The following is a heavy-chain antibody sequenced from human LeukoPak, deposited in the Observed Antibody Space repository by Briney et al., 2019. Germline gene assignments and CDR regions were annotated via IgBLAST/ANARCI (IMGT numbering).Heavy chain of an antibody. D-gene: IGHD6-19*01. CDR3: AKAPYSGWWYPGGYYYYGMDV. V-gene: IGHV3-30*18. Sequence: GSLRLSCAASGFTFSSYGMHWVRQAPGKGLEWVAVISYDGSNKYYADSVKGRFTISRDNSKNTLYLQMNSLRAEDTAVYYCAKAPYSGWWYPGGYYYYGMDVWGQGTTVTVSS. J-gene: IGHJ6*02. CDR2: ISYDGSNK. CDR1: GFTFSSYG.